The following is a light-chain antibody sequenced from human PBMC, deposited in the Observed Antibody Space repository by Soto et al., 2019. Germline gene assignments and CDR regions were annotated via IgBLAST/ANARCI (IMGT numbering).Light chain of an antibody. CDR1: QSVSSY. J-gene: IGKJ5*01. V-gene: IGKV3-11*01. Sequence: IGLTQSPATLSLSPGARATLSCRASQSVSSYLAWYQQKPGQAPRLLIYDASNRATGIPARFSGSGSGTDFTLTISSLEPEDFAVYYCQQRSIWPPITFAQGTRLEI. CDR2: DAS. CDR3: QQRSIWPPIT.